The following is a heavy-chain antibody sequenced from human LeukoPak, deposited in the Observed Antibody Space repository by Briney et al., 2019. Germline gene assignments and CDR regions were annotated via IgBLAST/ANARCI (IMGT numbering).Heavy chain of an antibody. D-gene: IGHD5-12*01. Sequence: GGSLRLSCAASGFTLSEDNVHWVRQAPGKGLEWVALISNDGNSKDYADSVKGRFTLSGDNSKTTVYLQMNSLRAEDTAVYYCARDRSGFYSIDQWGQGTLVTVSP. V-gene: IGHV3-30-3*01. CDR2: ISNDGNSK. CDR1: GFTLSEDN. CDR3: ARDRSGFYSIDQ. J-gene: IGHJ4*02.